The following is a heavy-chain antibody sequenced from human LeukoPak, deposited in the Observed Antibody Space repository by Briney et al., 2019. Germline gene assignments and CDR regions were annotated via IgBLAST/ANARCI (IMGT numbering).Heavy chain of an antibody. V-gene: IGHV3-23*01. Sequence: GGSLRLSCAASGFTFSSYGMSWVRQAPGKGLEWVSAISGSGGSTYYAGSVKGRFTISRDNSKNTLYLQMNSLRAEDTAVYYCARLNFYPDYWGQGTLVTVSS. J-gene: IGHJ4*02. CDR3: ARLNFYPDY. CDR1: GFTFSSYG. D-gene: IGHD1-1*01. CDR2: ISGSGGST.